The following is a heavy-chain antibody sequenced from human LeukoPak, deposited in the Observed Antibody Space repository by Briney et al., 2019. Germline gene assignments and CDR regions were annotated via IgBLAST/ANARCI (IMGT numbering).Heavy chain of an antibody. CDR1: GFTFSSYG. Sequence: GRSLRLSCAASGFTFSSYGMHWVRQAPGKGLERVAVIWYDGSNKYYADSVKGRFTISRDNSKNTLYLQMNSLRAEDAAVYYCARAYCSSTSCYSFLDYWGQGTLVTVSS. J-gene: IGHJ4*02. D-gene: IGHD2-2*02. CDR3: ARAYCSSTSCYSFLDY. V-gene: IGHV3-33*01. CDR2: IWYDGSNK.